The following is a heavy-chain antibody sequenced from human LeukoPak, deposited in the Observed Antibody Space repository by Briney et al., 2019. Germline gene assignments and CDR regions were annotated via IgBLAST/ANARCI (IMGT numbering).Heavy chain of an antibody. V-gene: IGHV3-43*01. CDR3: ARGVDDIAVAGHFDY. CDR1: GFTFAGYT. J-gene: IGHJ4*02. D-gene: IGHD6-19*01. CDR2: ISWNGYST. Sequence: PGGSLRLSCAASGFTFAGYTMHWVRHPPGKGLEWVSLISWNGYSTSYGDSVKGRFTISRTNAKNSLYLQMNSLRAEATAVYYCARGVDDIAVAGHFDYWGQGTLVTVSS.